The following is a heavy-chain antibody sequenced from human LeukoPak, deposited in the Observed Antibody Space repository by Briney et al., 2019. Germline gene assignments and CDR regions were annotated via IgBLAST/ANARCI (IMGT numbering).Heavy chain of an antibody. V-gene: IGHV4-34*01. J-gene: IGHJ4*02. CDR3: ARSFYGDSYYFDY. D-gene: IGHD4-17*01. CDR1: GGSFSGYY. CDR2: INHSGST. Sequence: SETLSLTCAVYGGSFSGYYWSWIRQPPGKGRGWIGEINHSGSTNYNPSLKSRVTISVDTSKNQFSLKLSSVTAADTAVYYCARSFYGDSYYFDYWGQGTLVTVSS.